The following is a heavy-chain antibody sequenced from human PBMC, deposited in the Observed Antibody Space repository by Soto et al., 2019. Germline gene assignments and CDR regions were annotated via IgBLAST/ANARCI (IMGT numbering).Heavy chain of an antibody. V-gene: IGHV1-46*01. CDR1: AVTFSSYA. J-gene: IGHJ4*02. CDR2: INPSGGST. Sequence: ASVKVSCKASAVTFSSYAISWVRQAPGQGLEWMGIINPSGGSTSYAQKFQGRVTMTRDTSTSTVYMELSSLRSEDTAVYYCAANPVVEMATSGLLRLWGQGTLVTVSS. D-gene: IGHD2-2*01. CDR3: AANPVVEMATSGLLRL.